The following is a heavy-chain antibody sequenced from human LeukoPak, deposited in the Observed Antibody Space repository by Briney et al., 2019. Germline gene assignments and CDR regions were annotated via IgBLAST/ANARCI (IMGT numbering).Heavy chain of an antibody. V-gene: IGHV3-66*04. CDR3: ARHLFREFFS. J-gene: IGHJ5*02. CDR2: IDSGGKI. CDR1: EFTVSSTY. D-gene: IGHD3-10*02. Sequence: GGSLRLSCAASEFTVSSTYMNWVRQAPGKGLEWVSVIDSGGKIHYADFAKGRFTISRDNSKNTVYLQVNSLRAEDTAVYYCARHLFREFFSWGQGTLVTASS.